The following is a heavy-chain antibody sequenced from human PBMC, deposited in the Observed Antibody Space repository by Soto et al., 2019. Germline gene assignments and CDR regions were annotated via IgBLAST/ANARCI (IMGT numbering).Heavy chain of an antibody. J-gene: IGHJ6*02. CDR2: IIPIFGTA. CDR1: GGTFSSYA. D-gene: IGHD6-19*01. Sequence: QVQLVQSGAEVKKPGSSVKVSCKASGGTFSSYAISWVRQAPGQGLEWMGGIIPIFGTANYAQKFQGRVTITADESTSTADRELSSLRSEDTAVYYCARRYQLIAVAGYYYYGMDVWGQGTTVTVSS. CDR3: ARRYQLIAVAGYYYYGMDV. V-gene: IGHV1-69*12.